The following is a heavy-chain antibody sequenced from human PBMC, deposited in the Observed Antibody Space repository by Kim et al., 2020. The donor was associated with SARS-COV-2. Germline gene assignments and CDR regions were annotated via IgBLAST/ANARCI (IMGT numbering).Heavy chain of an antibody. CDR3: ASLLWFGELEATTDGGAFDI. CDR2: IWYDGSNK. J-gene: IGHJ3*02. CDR1: GFTFSSYG. Sequence: GGSLRLSCAASGFTFSSYGMHWVRQAPGKGLEWVAVIWYDGSNKYYADSVKGRFTISRDNSKNTLYLQMNSLRAEDTAVYYCASLLWFGELEATTDGGAFDIWGQGTMVTVSS. D-gene: IGHD3-10*01. V-gene: IGHV3-33*01.